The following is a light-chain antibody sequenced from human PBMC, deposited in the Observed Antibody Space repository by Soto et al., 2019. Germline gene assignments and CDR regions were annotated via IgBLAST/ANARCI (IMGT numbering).Light chain of an antibody. J-gene: IGLJ1*01. V-gene: IGLV3-21*02. CDR2: DDR. Sequence: SYELTQSPSLSVAPGQTASITCGGSNIGSQSVHWYQQKPGQAPVLVVYDDRDRPSGIPERFSGSNSGNTATLTISRVEAGDEADYYCQVWDSHSDHYVFGPGTKVTVL. CDR3: QVWDSHSDHYV. CDR1: NIGSQS.